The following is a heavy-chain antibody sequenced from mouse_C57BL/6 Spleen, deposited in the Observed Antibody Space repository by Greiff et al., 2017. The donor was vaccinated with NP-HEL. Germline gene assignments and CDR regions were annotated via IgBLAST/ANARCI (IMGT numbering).Heavy chain of an antibody. V-gene: IGHV1-4*01. CDR1: GYTFTSYT. CDR3: ARWDSNYPAWFAY. J-gene: IGHJ3*01. D-gene: IGHD2-5*01. CDR2: INPSSGYT. Sequence: QVQLQQSGAELARPGASVKMSCKASGYTFTSYTMHWVKQRPGQGLEWIGYINPSSGYTKYNQKFKDKATLTADKSSSTAYMQLSSLTSEDSAVYYCARWDSNYPAWFAYWGQGTLVTVSA.